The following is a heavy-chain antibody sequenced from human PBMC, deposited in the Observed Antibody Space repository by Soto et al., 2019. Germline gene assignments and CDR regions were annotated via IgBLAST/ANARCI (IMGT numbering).Heavy chain of an antibody. V-gene: IGHV3-64D*06. Sequence: PGGSLRLSCSPSGFTFSIYAMHWVRQAPGKGLEYVSSISTNGGSTDYADSVKGRFTISRDNSKNTVYLQMSSLRVEDTAVYYCVKGEYYYDSSGYYPFDYWGQGT. CDR3: VKGEYYYDSSGYYPFDY. CDR2: ISTNGGST. D-gene: IGHD3-22*01. J-gene: IGHJ4*02. CDR1: GFTFSIYA.